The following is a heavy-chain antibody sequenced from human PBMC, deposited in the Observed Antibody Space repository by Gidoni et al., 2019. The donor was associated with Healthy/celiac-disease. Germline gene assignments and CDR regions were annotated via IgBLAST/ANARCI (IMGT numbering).Heavy chain of an antibody. J-gene: IGHJ4*02. Sequence: QVQLVQSGAEGKKPGAAVKVSCTASGYTFTSYYMHWGRQVPGQGLEWMGIINPSGGSTSYAQKLQGRVTMTRDTSTSTFYMELSSLRSEDTAVYYCARTGTPYVYFDYWGQGTLVTVSS. D-gene: IGHD1-7*01. CDR2: INPSGGST. V-gene: IGHV1-46*04. CDR3: ARTGTPYVYFDY. CDR1: GYTFTSYY.